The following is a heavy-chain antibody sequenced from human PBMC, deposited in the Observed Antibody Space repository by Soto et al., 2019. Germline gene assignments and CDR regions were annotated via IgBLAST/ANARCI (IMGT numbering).Heavy chain of an antibody. CDR3: LAFLSGRPY. V-gene: IGHV3-72*01. CDR1: GFTLSDHD. CDR2: TKRRVESYTK. Sequence: GGSLRLSCVVSGFTLSDHDMDWVRQAPGKGLEWVGRTKRRVESYTKEYAASVKGRFTISRHDSENSLSLQMDSLKTEDTAVYYCLAFLSGRPYWGQGTLVTVSS. D-gene: IGHD1-1*01. J-gene: IGHJ4*02.